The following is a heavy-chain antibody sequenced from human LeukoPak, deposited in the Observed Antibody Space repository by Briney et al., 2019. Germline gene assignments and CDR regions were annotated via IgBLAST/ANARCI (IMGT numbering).Heavy chain of an antibody. D-gene: IGHD3-10*01. J-gene: IGHJ6*03. CDR3: ARASYYYGSGRQTNYYYYYYMDV. CDR1: GGSISSYY. CDR2: IYYSGGT. Sequence: SETLSLTCTVSGGSISSYYWSWIRQSPGKGLEWIGYIYYSGGTNYNPSLKSRVIISVDTSKNQFSLKLSSVTAADTAVYYCARASYYYGSGRQTNYYYYYYMDVWGKGTTVTISS. V-gene: IGHV4-59*01.